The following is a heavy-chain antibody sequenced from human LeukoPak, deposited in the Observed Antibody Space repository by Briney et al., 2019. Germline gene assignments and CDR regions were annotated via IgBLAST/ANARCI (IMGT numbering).Heavy chain of an antibody. CDR1: GFTFSTYA. Sequence: GGSLRLSCAASGFTFSTYAMNWVRQAPGKGLEWVAVISDDGRHNYYADSVKGRFTISRDNSKSTLYLQMNSLRDDDSAAYFCARVYLERLTAGYFDHWGQGSQVTVSP. CDR3: ARVYLERLTAGYFDH. V-gene: IGHV3-30*04. D-gene: IGHD2-8*01. J-gene: IGHJ4*02. CDR2: ISDDGRHN.